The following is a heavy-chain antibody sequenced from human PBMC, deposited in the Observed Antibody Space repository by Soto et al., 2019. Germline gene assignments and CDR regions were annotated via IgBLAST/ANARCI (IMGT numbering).Heavy chain of an antibody. CDR3: ARLTTYSDSSGSLHFDY. CDR1: GGSISSSY. CDR2: IYYSGST. V-gene: IGHV4-59*08. Sequence: QVQLQESGPGLVKPSETLSLTCTVSGGSISSSYWSWIRQPPGKGLEWIGYIYYSGSTNYNPSLKGRVTMSVDTSKNQFSLKLNSVTAADTAVYYCARLTTYSDSSGSLHFDYWGQGTLVTVSS. J-gene: IGHJ4*02. D-gene: IGHD3-22*01.